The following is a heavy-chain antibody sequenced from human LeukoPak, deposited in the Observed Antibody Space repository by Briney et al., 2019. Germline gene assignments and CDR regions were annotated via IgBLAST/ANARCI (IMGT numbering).Heavy chain of an antibody. CDR3: ASLMEGDTAMVGGDY. V-gene: IGHV4-4*07. Sequence: SETLSLTCTVSGGSISSYYWSWIRQPAGKGLEWIGRIYTNGSTNYNPSLKSRVTMSVDTSKNQFSVKLTSVTAADTAVYYCASLMEGDTAMVGGDYWGQGTLVTVSS. D-gene: IGHD5-18*01. CDR2: IYTNGST. J-gene: IGHJ4*02. CDR1: GGSISSYY.